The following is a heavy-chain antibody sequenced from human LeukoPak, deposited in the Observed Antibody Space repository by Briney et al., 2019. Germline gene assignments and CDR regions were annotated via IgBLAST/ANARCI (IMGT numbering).Heavy chain of an antibody. CDR3: AREGGDGIVGALRGYMDV. CDR2: INPNSGGT. J-gene: IGHJ6*03. CDR1: GYTLTELS. Sequence: GASVKVSCKVSGYTLTELSMHWVRQAPGKGLEWMGWINPNSGGTNYAQKFQGRVTMTRDTSISTAYMELSRLRSDDTAVYYCAREGGDGIVGALRGYMDVWGKGTTVTVSS. V-gene: IGHV1-2*02. D-gene: IGHD1-26*01.